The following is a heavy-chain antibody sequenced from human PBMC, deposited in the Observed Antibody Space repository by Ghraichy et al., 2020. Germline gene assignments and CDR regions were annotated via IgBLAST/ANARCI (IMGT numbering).Heavy chain of an antibody. Sequence: GGSLRLSCAASGFTFSSYGMHWVRQAPGKGLEWVAVISYDGSNKYYADSVKGRFTISRDNSKNTLYLQMNSLRAEDTAVYYCAKGRRGIAAPLGYFDYWGQGTLVTVSS. CDR1: GFTFSSYG. J-gene: IGHJ4*02. V-gene: IGHV3-30*18. CDR3: AKGRRGIAAPLGYFDY. CDR2: ISYDGSNK. D-gene: IGHD6-13*01.